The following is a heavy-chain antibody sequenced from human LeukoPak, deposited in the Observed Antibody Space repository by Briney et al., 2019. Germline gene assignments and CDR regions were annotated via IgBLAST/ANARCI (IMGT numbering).Heavy chain of an antibody. J-gene: IGHJ4*02. CDR3: ARSYYDILTGYYDY. CDR2: IKQDGSEK. CDR1: GFTFSSYW. D-gene: IGHD3-9*01. Sequence: GGSLRLSCAASGFTFSSYWMSWVRQAPGKGLEWAANIKQDGSEKYYVDSVKGRFTISRDNAKNSLYLQMNSLRAEDTAVYYCARSYYDILTGYYDYWGQGTLVTVSS. V-gene: IGHV3-7*01.